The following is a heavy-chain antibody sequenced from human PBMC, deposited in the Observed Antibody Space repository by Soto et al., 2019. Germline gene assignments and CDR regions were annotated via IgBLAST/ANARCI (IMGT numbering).Heavy chain of an antibody. CDR2: IWYDGSNK. Sequence: QVQLVESGGGVVQPGRSLRLSCAASGFTFSSYGMHWVRQAPGKGLEWVAVIWYDGSNKYYSDSVKGRFTISRDNSKNTLYLRMKSLRAEDTGVYYCARDRGYYGWGVMDVWGQGTTVTVSS. CDR3: ARDRGYYGWGVMDV. CDR1: GFTFSSYG. J-gene: IGHJ6*02. D-gene: IGHD3-10*01. V-gene: IGHV3-33*01.